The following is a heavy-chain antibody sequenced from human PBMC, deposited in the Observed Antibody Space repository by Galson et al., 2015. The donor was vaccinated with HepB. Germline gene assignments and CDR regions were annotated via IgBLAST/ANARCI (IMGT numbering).Heavy chain of an antibody. J-gene: IGHJ4*02. D-gene: IGHD2-2*01. V-gene: IGHV1-69*04. CDR2: IIPILGIA. Sequence: SVKVSGKASGGTFGSYAMSWVRQSPGQGLEGVGRIIPILGIANYAQKFQGRVTITADKSTSTAYMELSSLRSEDTAVYYCARETSGVPAAPYYFDYWGQGTLVTVSS. CDR3: ARETSGVPAAPYYFDY. CDR1: GGTFGSYA.